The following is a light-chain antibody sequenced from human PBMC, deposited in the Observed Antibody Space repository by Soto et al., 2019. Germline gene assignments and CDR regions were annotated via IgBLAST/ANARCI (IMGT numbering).Light chain of an antibody. V-gene: IGKV3-15*01. CDR3: QQYNNWPQT. CDR1: QSISGN. Sequence: EIIMTQSPATLSVSPGERVTLSCRASQSISGNLAWYQQKPGQAPRLLIYDASTRATGIPARFSGSGSGTDFTLTISGLQSEDFAVYYCQQYNNWPQTFGQGTKV. CDR2: DAS. J-gene: IGKJ1*01.